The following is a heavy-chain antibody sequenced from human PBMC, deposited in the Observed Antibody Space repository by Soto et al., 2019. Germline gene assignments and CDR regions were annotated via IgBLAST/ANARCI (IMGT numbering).Heavy chain of an antibody. CDR1: GFTFSSYA. CDR3: AKVNYDFWSGYPIYYFDY. V-gene: IGHV3-23*01. J-gene: IGHJ4*02. D-gene: IGHD3-3*01. Sequence: VGSLRLSCAASGFTFSSYAMSWVRQAPGKGLEWVSAISGSGGSTYYADSVKGRFTISRDNSKNTLYLQMNSLRAEDTAVYYCAKVNYDFWSGYPIYYFDYWGQGTLVTVSS. CDR2: ISGSGGST.